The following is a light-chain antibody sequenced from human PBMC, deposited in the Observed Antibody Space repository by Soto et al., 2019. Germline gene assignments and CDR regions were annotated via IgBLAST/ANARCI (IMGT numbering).Light chain of an antibody. CDR3: GSYTSSSTYV. CDR1: SSDVGGYIY. CDR2: EVN. V-gene: IGLV2-14*01. Sequence: QSALTQPASVSGSPGQSITISCTGTSSDVGGYIYVSWYQQHPGKAPKLLIYEVNNRPSGVSDRFSGSKSGNTASLTISGLQAEGEADYYCGSYTSSSTYVFGAGTKVTVL. J-gene: IGLJ1*01.